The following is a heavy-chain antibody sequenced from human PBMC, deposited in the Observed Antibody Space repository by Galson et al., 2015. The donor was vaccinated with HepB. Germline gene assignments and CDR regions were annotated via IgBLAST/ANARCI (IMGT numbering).Heavy chain of an antibody. CDR3: ARDLPIAMVRGVPGWVY. CDR1: GYTLSRYG. CDR2: ISTYNGNT. J-gene: IGHJ4*02. D-gene: IGHD3-10*01. Sequence: SVKVSCKASGYTLSRYGIIWVRQAPGQGLEWMGWISTYNGNTNYASKFQGRVTMTTDTSTSTVYMELRSLIYDDTAIYFCARDLPIAMVRGVPGWVYWGQGTPVTVSS. V-gene: IGHV1-18*01.